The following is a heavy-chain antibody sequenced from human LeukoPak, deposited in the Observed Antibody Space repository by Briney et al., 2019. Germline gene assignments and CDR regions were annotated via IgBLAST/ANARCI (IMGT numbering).Heavy chain of an antibody. D-gene: IGHD4-23*01. CDR3: ARDRDLRWPTDS. Sequence: PGGSLRLSCVASGFSFNTYWMHWVRQAPGKGLVWVSRINTDGSSTSYADSVKGRFTISRDNAKSTVYLQMDSLRAEDTAVYYCARDRDLRWPTDSWGQGTLVTVSS. J-gene: IGHJ4*02. CDR1: GFSFNTYW. CDR2: INTDGSST. V-gene: IGHV3-74*01.